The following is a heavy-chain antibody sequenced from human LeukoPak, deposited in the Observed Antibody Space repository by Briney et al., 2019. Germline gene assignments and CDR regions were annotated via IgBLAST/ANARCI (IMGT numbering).Heavy chain of an antibody. CDR1: GGSISSYY. D-gene: IGHD3-10*01. CDR3: AITEGGSGAFDY. CDR2: IYYSGST. J-gene: IGHJ4*02. V-gene: IGHV4-59*01. Sequence: PSETLSLTCTVSGGSISSYYWSWIRQPPGKGLEWIGYIYYSGSTNYNPSLKSRVTISVDTSKNQFSLKLSSVTAAATAVYYCAITEGGSGAFDYWGQGTLVTVSS.